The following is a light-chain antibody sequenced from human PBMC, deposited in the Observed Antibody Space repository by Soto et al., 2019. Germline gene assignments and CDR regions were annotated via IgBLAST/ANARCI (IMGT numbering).Light chain of an antibody. CDR3: QQYVSSVT. CDR2: GAS. V-gene: IGKV3-20*01. CDR1: QSVDSSF. Sequence: EIVLTQSPVSLSLSPGERATLSCRASQSVDSSFFAWYQQKPGQAPRLLIYGASNRATGIPDRFSGRGSGTDFTLTISRLEPEDFAVYYCQQYVSSVTFGQGTKVEIK. J-gene: IGKJ1*01.